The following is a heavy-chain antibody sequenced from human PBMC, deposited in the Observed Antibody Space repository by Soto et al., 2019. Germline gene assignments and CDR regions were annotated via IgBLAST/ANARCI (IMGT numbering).Heavy chain of an antibody. Sequence: QLQLQEAGPGLVRPSETLSLTCTVSGGSIGSSLSYWGWIRQPPGKGLEWIGSVYYTGTSHYNPSLESRVTISVDTSKNLFFLNVTSVTAPDTAVYYCATTRRGWADFDYFDLWGQGILVTVSS. V-gene: IGHV4-39*01. J-gene: IGHJ4*02. CDR3: ATTRRGWADFDYFDL. CDR1: GGSIGSSLSY. D-gene: IGHD3-9*01. CDR2: VYYTGTS.